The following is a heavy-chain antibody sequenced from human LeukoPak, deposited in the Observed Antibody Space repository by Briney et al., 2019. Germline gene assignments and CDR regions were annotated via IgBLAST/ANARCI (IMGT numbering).Heavy chain of an antibody. CDR2: IYSGGST. CDR1: GFTVSSNY. V-gene: IGHV3-66*01. CDR3: ARDTDYGGNSYYYDY. D-gene: IGHD4-23*01. Sequence: GGSLRLSCAASGFTVSSNYMSWVRQAPGKGLEWVSVIYSGGSTYYADSVKGRFTISRDNSKNTLYLQMNSLRAEDTAVYYCARDTDYGGNSYYYDYWGQGTLVTVSS. J-gene: IGHJ4*02.